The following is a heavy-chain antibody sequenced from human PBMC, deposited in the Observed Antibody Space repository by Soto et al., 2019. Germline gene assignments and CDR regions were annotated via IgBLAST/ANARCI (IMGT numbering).Heavy chain of an antibody. J-gene: IGHJ4*02. Sequence: PWGSLRLSCAASGFTFSSYGMPWVRQAPGKGLEWVAVISYDGSNKYYADSVKGRFTISRDNSKNTLYLQMNSLRAEDTAVYYCAKDRGWGLPNYFDYWGQGTLVTVSS. D-gene: IGHD1-26*01. CDR2: ISYDGSNK. CDR3: AKDRGWGLPNYFDY. V-gene: IGHV3-30*18. CDR1: GFTFSSYG.